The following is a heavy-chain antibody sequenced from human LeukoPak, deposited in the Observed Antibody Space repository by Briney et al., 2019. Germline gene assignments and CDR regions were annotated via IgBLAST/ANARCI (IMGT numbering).Heavy chain of an antibody. D-gene: IGHD3-10*01. CDR3: AKRGLPDY. Sequence: GGSLRLSCAAAGFTFSNNDMSWVRQAPGKGLEWVSAISGTGDSTYYADSVTGRFSISRDNSKNTLYVQMNSLRAEDTAVYYCAKRGLPDYWGQGTLVTVSS. V-gene: IGHV3-23*01. J-gene: IGHJ4*02. CDR1: GFTFSNND. CDR2: ISGTGDST.